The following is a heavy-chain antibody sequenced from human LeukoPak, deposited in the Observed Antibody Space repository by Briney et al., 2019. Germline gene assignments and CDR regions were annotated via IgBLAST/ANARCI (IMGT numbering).Heavy chain of an antibody. Sequence: SVKVSCKASGYTFTSYGISWVRQAPGQGLEWMGRIIPILGIANYAQKFQGRVTITADKSTSTAYMELSSLRSEDTAVYYCARGDNYYGSGSYYNGVYWGQGTLVTVSS. CDR1: GYTFTSYG. CDR2: IIPILGIA. V-gene: IGHV1-69*04. CDR3: ARGDNYYGSGSYYNGVY. D-gene: IGHD3-10*01. J-gene: IGHJ4*02.